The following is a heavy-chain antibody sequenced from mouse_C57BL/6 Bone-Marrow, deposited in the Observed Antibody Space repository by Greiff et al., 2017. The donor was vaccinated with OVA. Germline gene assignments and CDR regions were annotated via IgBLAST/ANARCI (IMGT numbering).Heavy chain of an antibody. D-gene: IGHD1-1*02. CDR2: ISSGGDYI. CDR3: TREHGSYDY. CDR1: GFTFCSYA. Sequence: DVMLVESGEGLVKPGGSLKLSCAASGFTFCSYAMSWVRQTPEKRLEWVAYISSGGDYIYYADTVKGRFTISRDTAKNTLYLQMSSLKSEDTAMYYCTREHGSYDYWGQGTTLTVSS. J-gene: IGHJ2*01. V-gene: IGHV5-9-1*02.